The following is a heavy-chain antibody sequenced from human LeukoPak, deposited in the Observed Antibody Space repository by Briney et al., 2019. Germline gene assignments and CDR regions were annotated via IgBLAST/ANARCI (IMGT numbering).Heavy chain of an antibody. CDR3: ARGGWELLRYSFDH. D-gene: IGHD1-26*01. J-gene: IGHJ4*02. Sequence: GGSLRLSCAASGFTFSSYGMHWVRQAPGKGLEYVSTISSNGGSTYYANSVKDRFTISRDNSKNTLYLQMGSLRAEDMAVYYCARGGWELLRYSFDHWGQGTLVTVSS. CDR2: ISSNGGST. CDR1: GFTFSSYG. V-gene: IGHV3-64*01.